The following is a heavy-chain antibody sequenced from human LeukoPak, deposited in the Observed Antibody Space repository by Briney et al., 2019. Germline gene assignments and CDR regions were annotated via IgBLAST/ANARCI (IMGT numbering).Heavy chain of an antibody. D-gene: IGHD3-22*01. J-gene: IGHJ5*02. CDR3: ARDLGQYYDTSDNWFDP. CDR2: ISWHGETT. V-gene: IGHV3-43D*03. CDR1: GFPFDDYG. Sequence: GGSLRLSCAASGFPFDDYGMLWVRQGPGKGLEWVSFISWHGETTYYSDSVKGRFTISRDNAKNTLNLQMNSLRAEDTAVYYCARDLGQYYDTSDNWFDPWGQGTLVTVSS.